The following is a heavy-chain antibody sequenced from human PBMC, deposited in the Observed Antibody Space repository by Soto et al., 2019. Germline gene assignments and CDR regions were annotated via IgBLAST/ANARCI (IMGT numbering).Heavy chain of an antibody. D-gene: IGHD3-16*01. V-gene: IGHV2-5*02. CDR1: GFSLRTTGVG. J-gene: IGHJ4*02. CDR2: MYWDDDK. Sequence: QITLKESGPTLVKPTQTLTLTCTYSGFSLRTTGVGVGWIRQPPGKVLEWPGIMYWDDDKRYSPYLKSRLTLPGDLSNSQVVLTKTHMAPVDTATYFCANTWGFPFDCWGAGILVSVSS. CDR3: ANTWGFPFDC.